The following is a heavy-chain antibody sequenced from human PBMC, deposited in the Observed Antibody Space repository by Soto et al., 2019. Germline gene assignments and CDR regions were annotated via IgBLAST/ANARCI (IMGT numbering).Heavy chain of an antibody. J-gene: IGHJ6*02. CDR1: GGTFSSYA. CDR3: ATMPRSSSSWYYYYGMDV. D-gene: IGHD6-13*01. CDR2: IIPIFGTA. Sequence: QVQLVQSGAEVKKPGSSVKVSCKASGGTFSSYAISWVRQAPGQGLEWMGGIIPIFGTANYAQKFQGRVTITADKSTSTAYMELSSLRSEDTAVYYCATMPRSSSSWYYYYGMDVWGQGTTVTVSS. V-gene: IGHV1-69*06.